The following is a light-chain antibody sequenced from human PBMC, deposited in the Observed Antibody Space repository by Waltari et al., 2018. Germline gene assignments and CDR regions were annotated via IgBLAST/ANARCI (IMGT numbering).Light chain of an antibody. CDR2: GAS. J-gene: IGKJ4*01. V-gene: IGKV3-15*01. CDR1: QSVRTN. CDR3: QQYYVWPPIT. Sequence: LTQSPASLSVSPGDTVILSCRASQSVRTNLFWYQQNAGQAPRTLIYGASTRASGLPSRFSGSGSETDFTLIISSLQSEDAAVYFCQQYYVWPPITFGGGTKLEI.